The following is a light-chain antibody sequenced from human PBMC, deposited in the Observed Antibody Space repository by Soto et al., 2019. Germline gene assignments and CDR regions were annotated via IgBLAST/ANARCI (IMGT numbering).Light chain of an antibody. J-gene: IGKJ1*01. V-gene: IGKV3-11*01. CDR1: QSVSNY. CDR2: DTS. CDR3: QQRSKFLWT. Sequence: EIVLTQSPATLSLSPGEIATLSCRASQSVSNYLAWYQQKPGQAPRLLMYDTSNRAPGIPARFSGSGSGTDFTLTINSLEPEDFAVYFCQQRSKFLWTFGQGTKVEI.